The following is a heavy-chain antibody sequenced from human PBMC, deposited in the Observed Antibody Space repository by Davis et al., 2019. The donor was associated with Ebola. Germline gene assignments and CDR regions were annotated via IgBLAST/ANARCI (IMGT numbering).Heavy chain of an antibody. CDR3: ARDRSLDP. V-gene: IGHV3-74*01. Sequence: HTGGSLRLSCVASGFTFNTYWMHWVRQAPGKGLVWVSHINGAGSTTGYADSVKGRFTISRDNAKNTLYLQMNSLRAEDTDVYYCARDRSLDPWGQGTLVTVPS. J-gene: IGHJ5*02. CDR2: INGAGSTT. CDR1: GFTFNTYW.